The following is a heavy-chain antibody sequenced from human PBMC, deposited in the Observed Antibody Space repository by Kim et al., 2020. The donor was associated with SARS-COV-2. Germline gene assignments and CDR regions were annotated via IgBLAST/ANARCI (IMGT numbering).Heavy chain of an antibody. V-gene: IGHV3-30*07. Sequence: ADSEQGRFTISRDNSKNTLYLQMNSLRAEDTAVYYCARYCSGGSCYQGDYWGQGTLVTVSS. D-gene: IGHD2-15*01. CDR3: ARYCSGGSCYQGDY. J-gene: IGHJ4*02.